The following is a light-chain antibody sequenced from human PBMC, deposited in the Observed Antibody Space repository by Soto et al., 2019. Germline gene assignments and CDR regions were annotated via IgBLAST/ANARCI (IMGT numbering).Light chain of an antibody. CDR2: MIS. CDR3: MQGVSWPYT. Sequence: VVMTQSPLSLTVTLGQSASISCRSSQSPVISGGNTLLSWFHQRPGQPPRRLIYMISDRDSGVPDRFSGSGSDTEFPLKISRVEAEDAGVYYSMQGVSWPYTFGRGTELEI. CDR1: QSPVISGGNTL. J-gene: IGKJ2*01. V-gene: IGKV2-30*01.